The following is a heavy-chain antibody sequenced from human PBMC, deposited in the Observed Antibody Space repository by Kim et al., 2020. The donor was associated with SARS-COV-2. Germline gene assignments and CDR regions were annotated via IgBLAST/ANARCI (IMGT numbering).Heavy chain of an antibody. CDR1: GFTFRNYW. D-gene: IGHD1-26*01. CDR2: IKQNGYVK. Sequence: GGSLRLSCEASGFTFRNYWMSWVRQAPGKGLEWVANIKQNGYVKYYVDSVKGRFTISRDDARNSLHLQMSSLRVEDTAIYYCARDLPLGAEGHCYLDPWG. V-gene: IGHV3-7*01. CDR3: ARDLPLGAEGHCYLDP. J-gene: IGHJ5*02.